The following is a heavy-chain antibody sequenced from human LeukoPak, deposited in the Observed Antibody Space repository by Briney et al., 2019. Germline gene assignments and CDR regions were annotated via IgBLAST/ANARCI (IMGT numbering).Heavy chain of an antibody. CDR3: ARQLSRWATRGFDY. Sequence: SETLSLTCAVYGGSFSGYYWSWIRQPPGKGLEWIGEINHSGSTNYNPSLKSRVTISVDTSKNQFSLKLSSVTAADTAVYYCARQLSRWATRGFDYWGQGTLVTASS. CDR2: INHSGST. CDR1: GGSFSGYY. D-gene: IGHD3-16*02. J-gene: IGHJ4*02. V-gene: IGHV4-34*01.